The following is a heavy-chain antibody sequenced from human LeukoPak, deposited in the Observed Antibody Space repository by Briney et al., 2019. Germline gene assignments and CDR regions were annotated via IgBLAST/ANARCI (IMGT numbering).Heavy chain of an antibody. CDR2: INHSGST. D-gene: IGHD3-22*01. V-gene: IGHV4-34*01. CDR3: ARGRGYYDRSGYYPTAAPLDY. CDR1: GGSLSGYY. Sequence: SETLSLTCAVYGGSLSGYYWSWIRQPPGKGLEWIGEINHSGSTNYNPSLKSRVTISVDTSKNQFSLKLSSVTAADTAVYYCARGRGYYDRSGYYPTAAPLDYWGQGTLVTVSS. J-gene: IGHJ4*02.